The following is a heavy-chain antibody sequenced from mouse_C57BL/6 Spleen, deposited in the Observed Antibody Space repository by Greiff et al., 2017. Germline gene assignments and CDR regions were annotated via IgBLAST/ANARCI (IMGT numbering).Heavy chain of an antibody. Sequence: EVHLVESGGGLVQPKGSLKLSCAASGFSFNTYAMNWVRQAPGKGLEWVARIRSKSNNYATYYADSVKDRFTISRDDSESMLYLQMNNLKTEDTAMYYCVRDDYYDYDGWYFDVWGTGTTVTVSS. J-gene: IGHJ1*03. V-gene: IGHV10-1*01. D-gene: IGHD2-4*01. CDR3: VRDDYYDYDGWYFDV. CDR2: IRSKSNNYAT. CDR1: GFSFNTYA.